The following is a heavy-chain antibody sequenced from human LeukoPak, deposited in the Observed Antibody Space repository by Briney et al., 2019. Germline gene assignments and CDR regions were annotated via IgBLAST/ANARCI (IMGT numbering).Heavy chain of an antibody. Sequence: HPGGSLRLSCAASGFTFSSYSMNWVRQAPGKGLEWVSSISSSSSYIYYADSVKGRFTISRDNAKNSLYLQMNSLRAEDTAVYYCARDSLLGVVPARFDPWGQGTLVTVSS. V-gene: IGHV3-21*01. CDR3: ARDSLLGVVPARFDP. CDR1: GFTFSSYS. J-gene: IGHJ5*02. CDR2: ISSSSSYI. D-gene: IGHD2-2*01.